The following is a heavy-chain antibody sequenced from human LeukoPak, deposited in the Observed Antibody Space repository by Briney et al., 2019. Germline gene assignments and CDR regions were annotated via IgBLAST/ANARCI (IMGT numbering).Heavy chain of an antibody. D-gene: IGHD3-22*01. V-gene: IGHV3-30*18. J-gene: IGHJ4*02. CDR2: ISYDVGKK. Sequence: GGSLRLSCAASGFTFSSYGMHWVRQAPGKGLEWVAVISYDVGKKYYADSVKGRFTISRDNSKNTLYLQMNSLRAEDTAVYYCAKDDYYDTSGYRDWGQGTLVAVSS. CDR3: AKDDYYDTSGYRD. CDR1: GFTFSSYG.